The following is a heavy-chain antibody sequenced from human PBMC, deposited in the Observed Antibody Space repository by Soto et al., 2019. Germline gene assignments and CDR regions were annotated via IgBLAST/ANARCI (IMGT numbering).Heavy chain of an antibody. V-gene: IGHV4-39*01. J-gene: IGHJ5*02. CDR1: GGSISSSSYY. CDR2: IYYSGST. D-gene: IGHD3-9*01. CDR3: ATHSADYDILTGYPHGGWFDP. Sequence: QLQLQESGPGLVKPSETLSLTCTVSGGSISSSSYYWGWIRQPPGKGLEWIGSIYYSGSTYYNPSLKSRVTISVDTSKNQFSLKLSSVTAADTAVYYCATHSADYDILTGYPHGGWFDPWGQGTLVTVSS.